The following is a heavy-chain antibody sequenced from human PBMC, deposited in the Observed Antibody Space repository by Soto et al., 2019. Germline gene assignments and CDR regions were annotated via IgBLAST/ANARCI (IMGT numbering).Heavy chain of an antibody. J-gene: IGHJ2*01. CDR2: ISSSSSYI. CDR3: ASCEVPHYSSSWYGGRYFDL. CDR1: GFTFSSYS. V-gene: IGHV3-21*01. Sequence: EVQLVESGGGLVKPGGSLRLSCAASGFTFSSYSMNWVRQAPGKGLEWVSSISSSSSYIYYADSVKGRFTISRDNAKNSLYLQMNSLRAEDTAVYYCASCEVPHYSSSWYGGRYFDLWGRGTLVTVSS. D-gene: IGHD6-13*01.